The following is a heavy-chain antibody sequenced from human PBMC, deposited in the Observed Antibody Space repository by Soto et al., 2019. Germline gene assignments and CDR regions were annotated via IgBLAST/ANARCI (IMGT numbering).Heavy chain of an antibody. V-gene: IGHV1-69*06. CDR1: GGTFGSDA. J-gene: IGHJ5*02. CDR2: IIPIFGTT. CDR3: ARDRTDSGYYTNWLDP. D-gene: IGHD3-22*01. Sequence: SVKVSCKASGGTFGSDAITWVQQAPGQGLEWVGRIIPIFGTTNYAQNLQGRVTISADKSTLTSYMELHSLTSDDTALYYCARDRTDSGYYTNWLDPWGQGTQVTVSS.